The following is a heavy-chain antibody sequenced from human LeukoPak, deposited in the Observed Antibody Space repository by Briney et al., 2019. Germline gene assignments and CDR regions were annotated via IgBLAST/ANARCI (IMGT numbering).Heavy chain of an antibody. Sequence: GGALSLSCAASGFPFSSYWMSWVRQAPGKGREGGGNIKQDGSEKYYVDSVKGRFTISRDNAKNSLYLQMNSLRAEDTAVYYCARGTLVGATSYWGQGTLVTVSS. J-gene: IGHJ4*02. D-gene: IGHD1-26*01. CDR1: GFPFSSYW. CDR2: IKQDGSEK. CDR3: ARGTLVGATSY. V-gene: IGHV3-7*01.